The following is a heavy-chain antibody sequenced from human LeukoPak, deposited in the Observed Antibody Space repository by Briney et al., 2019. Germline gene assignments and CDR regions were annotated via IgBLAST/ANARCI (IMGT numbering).Heavy chain of an antibody. J-gene: IGHJ4*02. D-gene: IGHD5-18*01. CDR1: GFTFSDYH. Sequence: GGSLRLSCAAPGFTFSDYHMNWIRQAPGKGLEWISYISSSGSITYYADSVKGRFTISRDNAKNSVYLQMNSLRDEDTAVYYCARGRYSRDYWGQGTLVTVSS. V-gene: IGHV3-11*04. CDR3: ARGRYSRDY. CDR2: ISSSGSIT.